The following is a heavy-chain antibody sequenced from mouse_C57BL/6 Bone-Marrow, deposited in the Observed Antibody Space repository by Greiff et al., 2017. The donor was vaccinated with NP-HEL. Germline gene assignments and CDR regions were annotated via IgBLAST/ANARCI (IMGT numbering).Heavy chain of an antibody. Sequence: QVQLKESGPELVKPGASVKISCKASGYTFTDYYINWVKQRPGQGLEWIGWIFPGSGSTYYNEKFKGKATLTVDKSSSTAYMLLSSLTSEDSAVYFCARSGYYATQFAYWGQGTLVTVSA. CDR2: IFPGSGST. CDR1: GYTFTDYY. J-gene: IGHJ3*01. V-gene: IGHV1-75*01. CDR3: ARSGYYATQFAY. D-gene: IGHD1-1*01.